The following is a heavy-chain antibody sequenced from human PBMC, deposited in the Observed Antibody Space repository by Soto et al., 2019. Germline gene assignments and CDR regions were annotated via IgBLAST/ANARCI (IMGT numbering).Heavy chain of an antibody. J-gene: IGHJ5*02. CDR2: INSDGSST. V-gene: IGHV3-74*01. CDR1: GFTFSSYW. Sequence: EVQLVESGGGLVQPGGSLRLSCAASGFTFSSYWMHWVRQAPGKGLVWVSRINSDGSSTSYADSVKGRFTISRDNAKNTLYLQMNSLRAEDTAVYYCARQRATIFEVVTLGYWFDPWGQGTVVTVSS. CDR3: ARQRATIFEVVTLGYWFDP. D-gene: IGHD3-3*01.